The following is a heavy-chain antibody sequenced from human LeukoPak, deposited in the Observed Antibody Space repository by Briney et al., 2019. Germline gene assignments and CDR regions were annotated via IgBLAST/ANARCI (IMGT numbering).Heavy chain of an antibody. J-gene: IGHJ4*02. D-gene: IGHD1-1*01. CDR3: AKDLLSGTACDY. V-gene: IGHV3-23*01. CDR1: GFPFNTYA. Sequence: PGGPLRLSCAASGFPFNTYAMNWVRQAPGKGLEWVSVISVSGRSTYYADSVKGRFTISRDSSKSTLYLQMNSLRAEDTAVYYCAKDLLSGTACDYWGQGTLVTVSS. CDR2: ISVSGRST.